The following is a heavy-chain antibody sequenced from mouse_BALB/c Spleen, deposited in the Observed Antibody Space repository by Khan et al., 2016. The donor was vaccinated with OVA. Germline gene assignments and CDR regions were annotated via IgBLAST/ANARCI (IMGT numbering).Heavy chain of an antibody. D-gene: IGHD2-1*01. J-gene: IGHJ3*01. CDR1: GFNIKDTY. CDR2: IDPPNDDS. CDR3: ATRYGNPFAY. Sequence: EVQLQESGAELVKPGASVKLSCSASGFNIKDTYIHWVKQRPEQGLEWIGRIDPPNDDSKYGPKFQDKATLTADTSSNTVYLQLSSLTSEDTAVYSCATRYGNPFAYWGQGTLVSVSA. V-gene: IGHV14-3*02.